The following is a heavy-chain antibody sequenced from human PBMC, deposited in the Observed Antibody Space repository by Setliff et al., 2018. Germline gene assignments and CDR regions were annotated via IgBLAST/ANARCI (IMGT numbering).Heavy chain of an antibody. V-gene: IGHV4-59*08. CDR1: GSSFSSYS. J-gene: IGHJ6*03. CDR3: ARWRVRDSGYYPRLSYMDV. CDR2: KHYSGST. D-gene: IGHD3-22*01. Sequence: SETLSLTCTVSGSSFSSYSWSWIRQPPGKGLEWIGYKHYSGSTNSNPSLKSRVTISVDTSKNQFSLKLSSVTAADTAVYYCARWRVRDSGYYPRLSYMDVWGKGTTVTVSS.